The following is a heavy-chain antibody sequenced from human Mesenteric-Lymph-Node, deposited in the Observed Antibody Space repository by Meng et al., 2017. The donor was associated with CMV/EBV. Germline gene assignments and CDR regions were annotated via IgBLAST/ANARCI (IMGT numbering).Heavy chain of an antibody. D-gene: IGHD5-24*01. J-gene: IGHJ6*01. CDR3: ARDLATMGLGMDV. CDR2: LYTGGLT. V-gene: IGHV3-53*01. Sequence: GESLKISCAASGFSVSSTYMSWVRQAPGKGLEWVSVLYTGGLTFYADSVKGRFTISRDNSKNTVYLQMNSLRVEDTALYFCARDLATMGLGMDVWGQGTTVTVSS. CDR1: GFSVSSTY.